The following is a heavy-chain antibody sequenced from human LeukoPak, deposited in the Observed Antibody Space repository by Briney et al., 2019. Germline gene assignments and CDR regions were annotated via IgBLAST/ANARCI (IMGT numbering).Heavy chain of an antibody. CDR1: GFTFSTYG. CDR3: AKGAGYGDLGYFYYMDV. D-gene: IGHD4-17*01. J-gene: IGHJ6*03. CDR2: VRYDGSDK. V-gene: IGHV3-30*02. Sequence: PGGSLRLSCAASGFTFSTYGMHWVRQAPGKGLEWVAFVRYDGSDKYYVDSVKGRFTMSRDNSRNTLYLQMNSLRAEDTAVYYCAKGAGYGDLGYFYYMDVWGKGTTVTVSS.